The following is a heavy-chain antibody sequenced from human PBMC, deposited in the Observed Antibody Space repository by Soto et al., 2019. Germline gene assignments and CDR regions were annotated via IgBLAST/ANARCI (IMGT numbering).Heavy chain of an antibody. V-gene: IGHV3-7*03. CDR2: INRDGSEE. Sequence: EVQLVESGGGLVQPGGSLRLSCAASGFSFSTYWMSWVRQAPGKGLEWVAHINRDGSEEYYVDSVKGRFTISRDNDKNSLFLQMNRMRAEATAMYYVARGPIGSGGNYYFEHWGQGTLVTVSS. D-gene: IGHD3-10*01. CDR1: GFSFSTYW. CDR3: ARGPIGSGGNYYFEH. J-gene: IGHJ4*02.